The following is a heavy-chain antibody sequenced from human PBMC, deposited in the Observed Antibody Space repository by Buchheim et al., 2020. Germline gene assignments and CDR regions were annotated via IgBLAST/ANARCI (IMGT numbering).Heavy chain of an antibody. CDR2: ISGSGGST. CDR3: AKDLSPIRAGTPPGAWFDP. D-gene: IGHD2-21*01. Sequence: EVQLLESGGGLVQPGGSLRLSCAASGFSFNSYAMSWVRQAPGKGLEWVSGISGSGGSTYYEDSVKGRFTISRDNSKNTLSLQMHSLTAEDTAVYYCAKDLSPIRAGTPPGAWFDPWGQGTL. V-gene: IGHV3-23*01. J-gene: IGHJ5*02. CDR1: GFSFNSYA.